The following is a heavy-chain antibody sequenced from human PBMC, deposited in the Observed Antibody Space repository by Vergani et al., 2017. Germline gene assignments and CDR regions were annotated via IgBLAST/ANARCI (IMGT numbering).Heavy chain of an antibody. CDR2: SNYSGTT. D-gene: IGHD2-21*01. V-gene: IGHV4-39*01. CDR1: GGSLSGSLYY. J-gene: IGHJ4*01. CDR3: ARHGGDGYGGPTVYFDY. Sequence: QLQLQESGPGLVKPSQTLSLTCTVSGGSLSGSLYYWAWIRQPAGKGLDWIGSSNYSGTTYSNPSLKIRLTMSVDTSRNQFSLRLPSVIAADTAIYYCARHGGDGYGGPTVYFDYWGHGILVTVSS.